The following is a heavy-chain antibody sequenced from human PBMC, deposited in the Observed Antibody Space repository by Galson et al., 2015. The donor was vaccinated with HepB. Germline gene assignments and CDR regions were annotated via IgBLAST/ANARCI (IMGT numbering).Heavy chain of an antibody. CDR3: ARGDYSSGLDYFDY. Sequence: CAISGDSVSSNSAAWNWIRQSPSRGLEWLGRTYYRSKWYNDYAVSVKSRITINPDTSKNQFSLQLNSVTPEDTAVHYCARGDYSSGLDYFDYWGQGTLVTVSS. V-gene: IGHV6-1*01. J-gene: IGHJ4*02. CDR2: TYYRSKWYN. CDR1: GDSVSSNSAA. D-gene: IGHD6-19*01.